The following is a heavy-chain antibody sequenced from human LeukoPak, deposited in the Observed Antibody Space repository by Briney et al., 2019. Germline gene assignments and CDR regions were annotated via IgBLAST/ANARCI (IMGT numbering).Heavy chain of an antibody. CDR2: IYYSGST. V-gene: IGHV4-39*07. CDR3: ARDWIQLLLPGGFDY. J-gene: IGHJ4*02. CDR1: GGSISNSSYY. D-gene: IGHD2-2*01. Sequence: PSETLSLTCTVSGGSISNSSYYWGWIRQPPGEGLEWIGSIYYSGSTYYNPSLKSRVTISVDTSKNQFSLKLSSVTAADTAVYYCARDWIQLLLPGGFDYWGQGTLVTVSS.